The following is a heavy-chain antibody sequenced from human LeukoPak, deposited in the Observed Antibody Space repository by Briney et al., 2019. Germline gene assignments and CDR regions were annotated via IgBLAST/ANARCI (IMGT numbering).Heavy chain of an antibody. CDR3: ARRHGYYYDSSGYYGSMATAHEYFDL. Sequence: PGGSLRLSCAASGFTFSSYAMHWVRQAPGKGLEWVAVISYDGSNKYYADSVKGRFTISRDNSKNTLYLQMNSLRAEDTAVHYCARRHGYYYDSSGYYGSMATAHEYFDLWGRGTLVTVSS. CDR2: ISYDGSNK. J-gene: IGHJ2*01. CDR1: GFTFSSYA. V-gene: IGHV3-30-3*01. D-gene: IGHD3-22*01.